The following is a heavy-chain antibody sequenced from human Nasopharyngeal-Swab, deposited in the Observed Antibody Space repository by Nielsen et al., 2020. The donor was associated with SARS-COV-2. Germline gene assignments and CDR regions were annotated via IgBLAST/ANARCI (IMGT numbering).Heavy chain of an antibody. CDR2: ISSSSSYI. CDR3: ARDPYSSNAFDI. J-gene: IGHJ3*02. D-gene: IGHD6-13*01. Sequence: VRQATGKGLEWVSSISSSSSYIYYADSVKGRFTISRDNAKNSLYLQMNSLRAEDTAVYYCARDPYSSNAFDIWGQGTMVTVSS. V-gene: IGHV3-21*01.